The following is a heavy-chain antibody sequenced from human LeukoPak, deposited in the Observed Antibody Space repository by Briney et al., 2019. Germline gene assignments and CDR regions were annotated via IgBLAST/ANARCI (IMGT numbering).Heavy chain of an antibody. D-gene: IGHD3-10*01. CDR2: IYYSGST. V-gene: IGHV4-59*01. CDR1: GGSISSYY. CDR3: ARAGVTMVRGVIIRPITDYYYGMDV. Sequence: PSETLSLTCTVSGGSISSYYWSWIRQPPGKGLEWIGYIYYSGSTNYNPSLKSRVTISVDTSKNQFSLKLSSVSAADTAVYYCARAGVTMVRGVIIRPITDYYYGMDVWGQGTTVTVSS. J-gene: IGHJ6*02.